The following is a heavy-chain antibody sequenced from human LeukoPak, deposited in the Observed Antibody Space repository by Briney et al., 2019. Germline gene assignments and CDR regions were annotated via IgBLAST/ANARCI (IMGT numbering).Heavy chain of an antibody. J-gene: IGHJ4*02. CDR3: ARDRMGRIFDY. Sequence: PGGSLRLSCAASGFTFSSYWMSWVRQAPGKGREWVANIKQDGSEKYYVDSVKGRFTISRDNAKNSLYLQMNSLRAEDTAVYYCARDRMGRIFDYWGQGTLVTVSS. CDR2: IKQDGSEK. D-gene: IGHD1-26*01. V-gene: IGHV3-7*01. CDR1: GFTFSSYW.